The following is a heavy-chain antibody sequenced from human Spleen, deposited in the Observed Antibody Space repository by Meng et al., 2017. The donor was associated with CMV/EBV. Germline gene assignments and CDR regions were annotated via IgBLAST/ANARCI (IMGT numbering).Heavy chain of an antibody. CDR2: LYPGGSI. J-gene: IGHJ4*02. D-gene: IGHD7-27*01. CDR1: GLSVNSNY. Sequence: GESLKISCAVSGLSVNSNYMSWVRQAPGKGLEWVSTLYPGGSIYYADSVKGRFTISRDNSRSTLYLQMNSLRSEDTAVYYCARVTNWESSDIYYFDYWGQGTLVTVSS. CDR3: ARVTNWESSDIYYFDY. V-gene: IGHV3-53*05.